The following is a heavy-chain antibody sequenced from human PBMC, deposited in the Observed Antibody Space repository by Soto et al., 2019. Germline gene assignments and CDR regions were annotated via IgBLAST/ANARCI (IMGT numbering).Heavy chain of an antibody. Sequence: QVQLVQSGAEVKKPGSSVKVSCKASGGTFSSYAISWVRQAPGQGLEWMGGIIPIFGTANYAQKFQGRVTITADESTITAYMVLCSLRFEDTAVYYCARGGDSGYDFLACDYCVQGTLVTVSS. CDR2: IIPIFGTA. D-gene: IGHD5-12*01. V-gene: IGHV1-69*01. CDR1: GGTFSSYA. J-gene: IGHJ4*02. CDR3: ARGGDSGYDFLACDY.